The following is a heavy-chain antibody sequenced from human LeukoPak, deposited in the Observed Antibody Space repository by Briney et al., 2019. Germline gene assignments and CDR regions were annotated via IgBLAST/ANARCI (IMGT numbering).Heavy chain of an antibody. CDR2: IYYSGST. D-gene: IGHD3-22*01. V-gene: IGHV4-31*03. Sequence: SETLSLTCTVSGGSISCGGYYWSWIRRHPGKGLEWIGYIYYSGSTYYNPSLKSRVTISVDTSKNQFSLKLSSVTAADTAVYYCARAPNYYDSSGYIDYWGQGTLVTVSS. J-gene: IGHJ4*02. CDR3: ARAPNYYDSSGYIDY. CDR1: GGSISCGGYY.